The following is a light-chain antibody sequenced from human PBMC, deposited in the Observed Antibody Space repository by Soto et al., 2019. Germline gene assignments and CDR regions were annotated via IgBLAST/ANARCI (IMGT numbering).Light chain of an antibody. CDR2: SKS. CDR3: LLSYGGAQGV. Sequence: QTVVTQEPSLTVSPGGTVTLTCASSTGAVTSGYYPNWFQQKPGQAPRALIYSKSNKHSWTPTRFSGSLLGGKAALTLSGVQPEDEAEYYCLLSYGGAQGVFGGGTQLTVL. J-gene: IGLJ2*01. V-gene: IGLV7-43*01. CDR1: TGAVTSGYY.